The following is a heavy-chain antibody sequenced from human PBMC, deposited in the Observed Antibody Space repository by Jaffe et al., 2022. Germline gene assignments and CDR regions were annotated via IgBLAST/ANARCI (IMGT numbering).Heavy chain of an antibody. D-gene: IGHD3-10*01. Sequence: QVQLQQWGAGLLKPSETLSLTCAVYGGSFSGYYWSWIRQPPGKGLEWIGEINHSGSTNYNPSLKSRVTISVDTSKNQFSLKLSSVTAADTAVYYCARRVKASTMVQGVPYYYYYMDVWGKGTTVTVSS. CDR1: GGSFSGYY. J-gene: IGHJ6*03. CDR3: ARRVKASTMVQGVPYYYYYMDV. CDR2: INHSGST. V-gene: IGHV4-34*01.